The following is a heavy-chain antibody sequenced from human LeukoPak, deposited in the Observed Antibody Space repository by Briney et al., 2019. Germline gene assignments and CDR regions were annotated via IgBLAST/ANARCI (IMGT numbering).Heavy chain of an antibody. CDR2: IIPIFGTA. V-gene: IGHV1-69*01. Sequence: GSSVKVSCKASGGTFSSYAISWVRQAPGQGLEWVGGIIPIFGTANYAQKFQGRVTITADEFKSTAYMELSSLRSEDTAVYYWARGVEMATIAYFDYWGQGTLVTVSS. CDR1: GGTFSSYA. D-gene: IGHD5-24*01. CDR3: ARGVEMATIAYFDY. J-gene: IGHJ4*02.